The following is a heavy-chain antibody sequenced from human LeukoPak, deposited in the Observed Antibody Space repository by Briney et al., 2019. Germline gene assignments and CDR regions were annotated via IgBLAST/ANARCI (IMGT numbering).Heavy chain of an antibody. CDR2: LWYEGSNK. V-gene: IGHV3-33*01. CDR3: ARHQEVVVITHSFDY. J-gene: IGHJ4*02. Sequence: PGRCLRLSCASCGFIFSCYGMHGVRQAPGKGREWVAVLWYEGSNKYYADAVKGRFTISRDNSKNTLYQQMNSLRAEDTAVYYCARHQEVVVITHSFDYWGQGTLVTVSS. CDR1: GFIFSCYG. D-gene: IGHD3-22*01.